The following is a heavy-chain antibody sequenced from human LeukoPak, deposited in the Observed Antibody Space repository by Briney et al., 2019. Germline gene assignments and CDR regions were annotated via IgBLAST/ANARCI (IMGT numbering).Heavy chain of an antibody. J-gene: IGHJ4*02. CDR2: IIPIFGTA. V-gene: IGHV1-69*13. CDR1: GGTFSSYT. D-gene: IGHD5-12*01. Sequence: SVKVSCKASGGTFSSYTINWVRQAPGQGLEWMGGIIPIFGTANYAQKFQGRVTITADESTSTAYVELSSQRSEDTAVYYCARENGYDRDRELTLWGQGTLVTVSS. CDR3: ARENGYDRDRELTL.